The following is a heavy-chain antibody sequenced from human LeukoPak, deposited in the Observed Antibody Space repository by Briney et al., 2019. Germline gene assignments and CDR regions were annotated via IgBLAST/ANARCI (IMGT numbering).Heavy chain of an antibody. D-gene: IGHD3-22*01. CDR1: GFTFSSYG. Sequence: GRSLRLSCAASGFTFSSYGMHWVRQAPGKGLEWVAVIWYDGSNKYYADSVKGRFTISRDNSKNTLYLQMNSLRAEDTAVYYCARDTRLYYFDSSDFDYGGQGTLVTVSS. CDR3: ARDTRLYYFDSSDFDY. J-gene: IGHJ4*02. V-gene: IGHV3-33*01. CDR2: IWYDGSNK.